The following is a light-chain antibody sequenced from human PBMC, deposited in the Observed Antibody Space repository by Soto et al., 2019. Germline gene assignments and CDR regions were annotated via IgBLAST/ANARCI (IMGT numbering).Light chain of an antibody. J-gene: IGKJ2*01. V-gene: IGKV3-20*01. CDR1: QSVSSSY. CDR2: GAS. Sequence: EIVLTQSPGTLSLSPGERATLSCRASQSVSSSYLAWYQQKPRQAPRLLIYGASCRATGIPDRFSGSGSGTDFTLTISRLEPEDFAVYFCQQYGNSPPNTFGQGTKVEIK. CDR3: QQYGNSPPNT.